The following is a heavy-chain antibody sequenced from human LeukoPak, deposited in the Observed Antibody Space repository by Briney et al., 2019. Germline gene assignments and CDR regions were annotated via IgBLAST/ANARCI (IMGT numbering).Heavy chain of an antibody. V-gene: IGHV4-31*03. CDR2: IYYSGST. J-gene: IGHJ4*02. CDR3: ARDPRDSSGYYNTHGY. D-gene: IGHD3-22*01. CDR1: GGSISSGGYS. Sequence: PSETLSLTCTVSGGSISSGGYSWSWIRQHPGKGLEWIGYIYYSGSTYYNPSLKSRVTISVDTSKNQFSLKLSSVTAADTAVYYCARDPRDSSGYYNTHGYWGQGTLVTVSS.